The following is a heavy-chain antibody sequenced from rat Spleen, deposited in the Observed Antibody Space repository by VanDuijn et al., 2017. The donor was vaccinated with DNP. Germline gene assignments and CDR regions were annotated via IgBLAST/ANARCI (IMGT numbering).Heavy chain of an antibody. CDR3: ARQRWYYSGDWYFDF. D-gene: IGHD1-1*01. J-gene: IGHJ1*01. CDR1: GFTFSDYN. CDR2: ISYDGSTT. Sequence: EVQLVESGGGLVQPGRSLKLSCAASGFTFSDYNMAWVRQAPKKGLEWVATISYDGSTTYYRDSVKGRFTISRDNAKSTLYLQMDSLRSEDTATYYCARQRWYYSGDWYFDFWGPGTMVTVSS. V-gene: IGHV5-7*01.